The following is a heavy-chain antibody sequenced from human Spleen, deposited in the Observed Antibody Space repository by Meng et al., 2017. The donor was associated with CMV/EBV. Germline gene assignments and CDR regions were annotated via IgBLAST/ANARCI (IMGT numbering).Heavy chain of an antibody. V-gene: IGHV3-33*01. CDR3: ARELTGTTGGCWFDP. Sequence: GESLKISCAASGFTFSNYGMNWVRQAPGKGLEWVALIWYHGSNKYYADSVKGRFTISRDNAKNSLYLQMNSLRAEDTALYYCARELTGTTGGCWFDPWGQGTLVTVSS. CDR1: GFTFSNYG. J-gene: IGHJ5*02. CDR2: IWYHGSNK. D-gene: IGHD1-7*01.